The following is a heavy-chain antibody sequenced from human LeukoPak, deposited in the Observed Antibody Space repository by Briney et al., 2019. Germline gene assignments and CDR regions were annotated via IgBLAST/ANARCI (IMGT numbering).Heavy chain of an antibody. CDR1: GFTFSSYE. J-gene: IGHJ5*02. D-gene: IGHD5-18*01. V-gene: IGHV3-48*03. CDR3: ARSVGYSYGIVFDP. CDR2: ISSSGSTI. Sequence: GSLRLSCAASGFTFSSYEMNWVRQAPGKGLEWVSYISSSGSTIYYADSVKGRFTISRDNAKNSLYLQMNSLRAEDTAFYYCARSVGYSYGIVFDPWGQGTLVTVSS.